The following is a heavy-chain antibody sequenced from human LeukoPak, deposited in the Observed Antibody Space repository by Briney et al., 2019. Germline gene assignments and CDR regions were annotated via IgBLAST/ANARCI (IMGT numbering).Heavy chain of an antibody. V-gene: IGHV3-7*01. Sequence: GGSLRLSCAASGFTFSSYWMSWVRQAPGKGLEWVANIKQDGSESYYVDSVKGRFTFSRDNAKNSLYLQINSLRAEDTAVYYCARDRGYYGSGSKGDYWGQGTLVTVSS. J-gene: IGHJ4*02. CDR1: GFTFSSYW. CDR3: ARDRGYYGSGSKGDY. D-gene: IGHD3-10*01. CDR2: IKQDGSES.